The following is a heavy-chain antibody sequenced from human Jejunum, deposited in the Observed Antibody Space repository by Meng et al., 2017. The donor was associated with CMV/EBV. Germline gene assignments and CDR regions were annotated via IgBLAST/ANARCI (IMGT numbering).Heavy chain of an antibody. V-gene: IGHV1-46*01. D-gene: IGHD4-17*01. CDR2: LHPPGRST. J-gene: IGHJ4*02. Sequence: SVHWGRASPPRALGWMLLLHPPGRSTPGVQKFQGRVTLPSASSTSTVSMGLSSLGSEDTAVYYCARDLSVDYDDFSTWYYAFDLWGQGTLVTVSS. CDR1: S. CDR3: ARDLSVDYDDFSTWYYAFDL.